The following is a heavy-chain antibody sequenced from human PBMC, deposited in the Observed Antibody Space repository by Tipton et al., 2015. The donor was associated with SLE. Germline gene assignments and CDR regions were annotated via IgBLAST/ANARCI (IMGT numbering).Heavy chain of an antibody. CDR2: IYYSGNT. D-gene: IGHD3-22*01. CDR3: SRGSRSGYYADH. Sequence: TLSLTCTVSGGFITTYYWSWIRQPPGKGLEWIGYIYYSGNTNYNPSLESRVTMSVDTSKNQFSPKMNSVTAADTAVYYCSRGSRSGYYADHWGPGTLVTVSA. CDR1: GGFITTYY. J-gene: IGHJ5*02. V-gene: IGHV4-59*01.